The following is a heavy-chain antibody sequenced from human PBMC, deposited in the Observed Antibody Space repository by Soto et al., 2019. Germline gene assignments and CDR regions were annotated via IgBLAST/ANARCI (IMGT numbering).Heavy chain of an antibody. D-gene: IGHD3-9*01. CDR3: ARASLTYYDILTGYPPFDY. V-gene: IGHV3-48*02. CDR2: ISSSSTI. Sequence: GGSLRLSCAASGFTFSSYSMNWVRQAPGKGLEWVSYISSSSTIYYADSVKGRFTISRDNAKNSLYLQMNSLRDEDTAVYYCARASLTYYDILTGYPPFDYWGQGTLVTVSS. J-gene: IGHJ4*02. CDR1: GFTFSSYS.